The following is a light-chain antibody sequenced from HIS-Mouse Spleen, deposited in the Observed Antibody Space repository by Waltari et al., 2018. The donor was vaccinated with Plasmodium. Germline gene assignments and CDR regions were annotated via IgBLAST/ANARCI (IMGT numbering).Light chain of an antibody. V-gene: IGKV1-5*03. CDR3: QQYNSYSWT. CDR2: KAS. Sequence: DIQMTQSPSTLSDSLGASVTITCRARQHISSWLAWYQQKPGKAPKLLIYKASSLESGVPSRFSGSGSGTEFTLTISSLQPDDFATYYCQQYNSYSWTFGQGTKVEIK. CDR1: QHISSW. J-gene: IGKJ1*01.